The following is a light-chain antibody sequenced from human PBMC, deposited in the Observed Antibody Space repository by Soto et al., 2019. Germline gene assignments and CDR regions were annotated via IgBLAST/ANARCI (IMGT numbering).Light chain of an antibody. CDR1: QRLSASD. Sequence: EIVLTQSPGTLSLSPWQRATLSCRASQRLSASDIAWYQQKPGQAPKFLIYDASTRATDIPARFSGSGSGTDFTLTISSLLSEDFAVYYCHQYYKWPLTFGGGTKVDIK. CDR2: DAS. CDR3: HQYYKWPLT. V-gene: IGKV3-15*01. J-gene: IGKJ4*01.